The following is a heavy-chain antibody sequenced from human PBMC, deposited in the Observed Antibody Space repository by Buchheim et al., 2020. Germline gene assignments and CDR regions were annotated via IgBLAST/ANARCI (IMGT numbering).Heavy chain of an antibody. CDR3: AKERRRNYGDYVPYWYFDL. V-gene: IGHV3-15*01. CDR1: GFTFSNAW. D-gene: IGHD4-17*01. J-gene: IGHJ2*01. CDR2: IKRKIDGETI. Sequence: EVHLVESGGGLVKPGGSLRISCAASGFTFSNAWMSWVRQAPGKGLEWVARIKRKIDGETIDYAAFVKGRFTISRDDSKDIVYLQMNSLKTEDTAVYYCAKERRRNYGDYVPYWYFDLWGRGTL.